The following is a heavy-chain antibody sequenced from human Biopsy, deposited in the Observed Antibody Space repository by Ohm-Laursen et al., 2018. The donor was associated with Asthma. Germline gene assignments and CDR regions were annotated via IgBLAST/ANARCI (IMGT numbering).Heavy chain of an antibody. Sequence: SLRLSCSASGFTLTTYAIHWVRQAPGKGLEWVAVISYDGSTKYSADSVKGRFIVSRDISKNILFLQMNSLRPEDTAVYYCARDFYDSSGYLHFDYWGQGTLVTVSS. V-gene: IGHV3-30*03. CDR2: ISYDGSTK. D-gene: IGHD3-22*01. CDR1: GFTLTTYA. CDR3: ARDFYDSSGYLHFDY. J-gene: IGHJ4*02.